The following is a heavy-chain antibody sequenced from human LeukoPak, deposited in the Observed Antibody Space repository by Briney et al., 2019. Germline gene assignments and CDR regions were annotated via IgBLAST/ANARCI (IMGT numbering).Heavy chain of an antibody. CDR1: GYTFTSYG. CDR3: ARDEATDYVFDP. V-gene: IGHV1-18*01. CDR2: ISAYNGNT. J-gene: IGHJ5*02. Sequence: ASVKVSCKASGYTFTSYGISWVRQAPGQGLEWMGWISAYNGNTNYAQKLRGRVTMITGTSTSTAYMELRSLRSDDTAVYYCARDEATDYVFDPWGQGTLVTVSS. D-gene: IGHD4-17*01.